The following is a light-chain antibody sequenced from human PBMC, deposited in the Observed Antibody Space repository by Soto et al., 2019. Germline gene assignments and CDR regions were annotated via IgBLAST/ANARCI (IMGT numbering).Light chain of an antibody. CDR1: QGISNY. CDR3: HKYNSAPLT. V-gene: IGKV1-27*01. CDR2: ASS. Sequence: DIQMTQSPSSLSASVGDRVTITCRASQGISNYLAWYQQKPGEVPKVLIYASSTLQSGVSSRFSGSGSGTDFTLAISSLQPEDVATYYCHKYNSAPLTFGGGTKVEIK. J-gene: IGKJ4*01.